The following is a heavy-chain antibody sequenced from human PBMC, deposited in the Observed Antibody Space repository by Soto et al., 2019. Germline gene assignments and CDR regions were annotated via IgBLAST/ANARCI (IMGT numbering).Heavy chain of an antibody. J-gene: IGHJ6*02. CDR3: ARDFAAAGNAEGYYYYGMDV. D-gene: IGHD6-13*01. V-gene: IGHV3-53*01. CDR1: GFTVSSNY. CDR2: IYSGGST. Sequence: GGSLRLSCAASGFTVSSNYMSWVRQAPGKGLEWVSVIYSGGSTYYADSVKGRFTISRDNSKNTLYLQMNSLRAEDTAVYYCARDFAAAGNAEGYYYYGMDVWGQGTTVTISS.